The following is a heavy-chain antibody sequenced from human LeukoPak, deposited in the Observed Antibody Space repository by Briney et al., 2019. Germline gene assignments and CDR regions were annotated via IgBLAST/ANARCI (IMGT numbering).Heavy chain of an antibody. CDR2: IYYSGTTSVST. J-gene: IGHJ6*02. Sequence: PSETLSLTCTVSGGSIRSSYWSWIRQPPGKGLEWIGHIYYSGTTSVSTNYNPSLKSRVTISVDTSKNQFSLQVRSVTAADTAVYYCARGSGRYYYYGVDVWGQGTTVTVSS. CDR3: ARGSGRYYYYGVDV. CDR1: GGSIRSSY. V-gene: IGHV4-59*01. D-gene: IGHD7-27*01.